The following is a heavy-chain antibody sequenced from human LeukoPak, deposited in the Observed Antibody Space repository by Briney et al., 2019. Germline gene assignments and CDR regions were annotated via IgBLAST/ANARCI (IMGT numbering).Heavy chain of an antibody. Sequence: SQTLSLTCTVSGGSISSGSYYWSWIRQPAGKGLEWIGRIYTSGSTNYNPSLKSRVTISVDTSKNQFSLKLSSVTAADTAVYYCARGRYSSPEYFQHWGQGTLVTVSS. D-gene: IGHD6-13*01. CDR3: ARGRYSSPEYFQH. CDR1: GGSISSGSYY. J-gene: IGHJ1*01. V-gene: IGHV4-61*02. CDR2: IYTSGST.